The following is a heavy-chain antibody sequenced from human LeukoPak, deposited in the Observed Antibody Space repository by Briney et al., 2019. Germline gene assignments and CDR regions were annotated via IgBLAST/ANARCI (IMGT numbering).Heavy chain of an antibody. CDR2: ISYDGSNK. J-gene: IGHJ3*02. D-gene: IGHD5-18*01. CDR3: ARVRGSGYSYGYVFDI. V-gene: IGHV3-30-3*01. CDR1: GFTFSSYA. Sequence: GGSLRLSCAASGFTFSSYAMHWVRQAPGKGLEWVAVISYDGSNKYYADSVKGRFTISRDNSKNTLYLQMNSLRAEDTAVYYCARVRGSGYSYGYVFDIWGQGTMVTVSS.